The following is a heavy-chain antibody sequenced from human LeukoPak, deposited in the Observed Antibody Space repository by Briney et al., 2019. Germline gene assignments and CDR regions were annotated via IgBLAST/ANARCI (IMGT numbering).Heavy chain of an antibody. CDR1: GDSTIYNY. CDR3: ARGPGVFGRIWYMDV. V-gene: IGHV4-4*07. J-gene: IGHJ6*03. D-gene: IGHD3-3*01. CDR2: IFSDGKI. Sequence: SETLSLTCSVSGDSTIYNYWSWIRQPAGKALEWIGRIFSDGKINYSPSLESRVTMSVDNAKNQFSLRLSSVTAADTAVYYCARGPGVFGRIWYMDVWGQGTTVSVSS.